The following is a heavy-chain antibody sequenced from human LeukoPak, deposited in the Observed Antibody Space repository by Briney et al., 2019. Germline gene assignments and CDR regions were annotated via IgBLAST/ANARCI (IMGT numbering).Heavy chain of an antibody. V-gene: IGHV5-51*01. J-gene: IGHJ4*02. CDR3: ASRKGCSSTSCPPDY. CDR2: IYPGDSDT. Sequence: GESLKISCKGSGFSFPTCWIGWVRQMPGKGLEWMGIIYPGDSDTRYSPSFQGQVTISADKSISTAYLQWSSLKASDTAMYYCASRKGCSSTSCPPDYWGQGTMVTVSS. D-gene: IGHD2-2*01. CDR1: GFSFPTCW.